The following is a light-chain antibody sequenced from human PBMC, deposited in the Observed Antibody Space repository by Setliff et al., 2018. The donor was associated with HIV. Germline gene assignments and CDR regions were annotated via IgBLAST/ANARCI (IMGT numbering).Light chain of an antibody. CDR2: DVS. V-gene: IGLV2-14*01. CDR3: SSYTSSSTSYV. CDR1: SSDVGGYNY. Sequence: QSALTQPASVSGSPGQSITISCTGTSSDVGGYNYVSWYRQHPGKAPKLMIYDVSNRPSGVSNRFSGSRSDNTASRTISGLQAEDEADYYCSSYTSSSTSYVFGTGTKVTVL. J-gene: IGLJ1*01.